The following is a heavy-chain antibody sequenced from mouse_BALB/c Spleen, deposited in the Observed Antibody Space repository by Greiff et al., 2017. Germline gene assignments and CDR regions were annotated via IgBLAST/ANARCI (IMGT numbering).Heavy chain of an antibody. CDR1: GYSITSDYA. J-gene: IGHJ3*01. CDR3: ARGDYGLAY. D-gene: IGHD1-2*01. CDR2: ISYSGST. Sequence: EVKLLESGPGLVKPSQSLSLTCTVTGYSITSDYAWNWIRQFPGNKLEWMGYISYSGSTSYNPSLKSRISITRDTSKNQFFLQLNSVTTEDTATYYCARGDYGLAYWGQGTLVTVSA. V-gene: IGHV3-2*02.